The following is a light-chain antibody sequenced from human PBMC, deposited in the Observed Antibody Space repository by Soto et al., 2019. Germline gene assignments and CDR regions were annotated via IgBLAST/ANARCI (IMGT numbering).Light chain of an antibody. CDR1: QSISSY. V-gene: IGKV1-39*01. Sequence: DIQMTQSPSSLSASVGDRITITCRARQSISSYLNWYHQKPGKAPKLLIYSASSFQSGVPSRFSGSGSGTDFTLPISRLQPEVFATYYCQQSCTTPRTFGLFTQVEI. J-gene: IGKJ1*01. CDR2: SAS. CDR3: QQSCTTPRT.